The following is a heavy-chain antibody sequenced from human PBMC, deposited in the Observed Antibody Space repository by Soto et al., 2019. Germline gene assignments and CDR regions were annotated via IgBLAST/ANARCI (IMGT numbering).Heavy chain of an antibody. CDR3: AKWGGGGSDY. Sequence: VQLVESGGGLVQPGGSLRLSCAASGFTFTSHYMSWVRQAQGKGLEWVANINEDGSERYYVDSVKGRFTVSRDNAKNSLYLQMNSLRAEDTAIYYCAKWGGGGSDYWGQGSLVTVSS. J-gene: IGHJ4*02. D-gene: IGHD1-26*01. V-gene: IGHV3-7*01. CDR2: INEDGSER. CDR1: GFTFTSHY.